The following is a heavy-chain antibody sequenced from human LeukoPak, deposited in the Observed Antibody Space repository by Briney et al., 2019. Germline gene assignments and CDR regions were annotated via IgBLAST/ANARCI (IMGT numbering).Heavy chain of an antibody. CDR3: AKDKIAVAGTERDYFDY. J-gene: IGHJ4*02. CDR2: ISGSGGST. D-gene: IGHD6-19*01. V-gene: IGHV3-23*01. CDR1: GFTFSSYG. Sequence: GGSLRLSCAASGFTFSSYGMSWVRQAPGKGLEWVSAISGSGGSTYYVDSVKGRFTISRDNSKNTLYLQMNSLRAEDTAVYYCAKDKIAVAGTERDYFDYWGQGTLVTVSS.